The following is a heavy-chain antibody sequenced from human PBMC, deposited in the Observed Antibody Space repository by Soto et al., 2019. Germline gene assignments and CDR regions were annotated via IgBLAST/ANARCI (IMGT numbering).Heavy chain of an antibody. J-gene: IGHJ3*02. CDR3: ASAKAVVVAPLDI. V-gene: IGHV3-9*01. D-gene: IGHD2-15*01. CDR1: GFTFEDSA. Sequence: EVQLLESGGGLTQPGRSLRLSCAASGFTFEDSAMHWVRQVPGKGLQWVAGINWEGDIKAYADSVKGRFTISRDNAKNSLYLQMDSLTVEDTAVYFYASAKAVVVAPLDIWGQGTMVTVSS. CDR2: INWEGDIK.